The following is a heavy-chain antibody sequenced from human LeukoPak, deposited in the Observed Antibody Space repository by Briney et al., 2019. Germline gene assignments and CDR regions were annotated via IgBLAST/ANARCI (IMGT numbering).Heavy chain of an antibody. Sequence: ASVKVSCKASGYTFTSYYMHWVRQAPGQGLEWMGIINPSGGSTSYAQKFQGRVTMTRDTSTSTVYVELSSLRSEDTAVYYCARGAYYYDSTGAFDIWGQGTMVTVSS. J-gene: IGHJ3*02. CDR1: GYTFTSYY. CDR2: INPSGGST. V-gene: IGHV1-46*01. D-gene: IGHD3-22*01. CDR3: ARGAYYYDSTGAFDI.